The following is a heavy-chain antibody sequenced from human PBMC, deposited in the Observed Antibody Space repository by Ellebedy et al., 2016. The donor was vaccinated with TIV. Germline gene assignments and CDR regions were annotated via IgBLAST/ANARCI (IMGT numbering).Heavy chain of an antibody. Sequence: MPGGSLRLSCTVSGGSISSYYWSWIRQPPGKGLEWIGYIYYSGSTNYNPSLKSRVTISVDTSKNQFRLKLSSVTAADTAVYYCARDAPYYYDSSGYYYVKGAFDIWGQGTMVTVSS. CDR3: ARDAPYYYDSSGYYYVKGAFDI. CDR1: GGSISSYY. J-gene: IGHJ3*02. V-gene: IGHV4-59*01. CDR2: IYYSGST. D-gene: IGHD3-22*01.